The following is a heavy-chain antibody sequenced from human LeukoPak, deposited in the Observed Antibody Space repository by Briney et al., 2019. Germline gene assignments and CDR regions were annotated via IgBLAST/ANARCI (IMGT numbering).Heavy chain of an antibody. D-gene: IGHD3-22*01. J-gene: IGHJ4*02. CDR3: ARGSNSSGYYPDFDY. CDR1: GFAVSSNY. Sequence: PGGSLRLSCAASGFAVSSNYMTWVRQAPAKGLEWVSIIYSGGSTYYTDSVKGRFTISRDNSKNTLYLQMNSLRAEDTAVYYCARGSNSSGYYPDFDYWGQGTLVTVSS. V-gene: IGHV3-66*01. CDR2: IYSGGST.